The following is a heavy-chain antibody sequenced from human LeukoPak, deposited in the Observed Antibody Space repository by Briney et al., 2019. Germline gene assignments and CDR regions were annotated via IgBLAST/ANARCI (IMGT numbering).Heavy chain of an antibody. V-gene: IGHV1-8*01. CDR3: ARGYGSGSFWDAC. D-gene: IGHD3-10*01. J-gene: IGHJ4*02. Sequence: RASVKVSCKASGYTLTSYDIHWVRQATGQGLEWTGWMNPNSGNTGYAQKFQGRVTMTRNTSISTAYMELSSLRSEDTAVYYCARGYGSGSFWDACWGQGTLVTVSS. CDR2: MNPNSGNT. CDR1: GYTLTSYD.